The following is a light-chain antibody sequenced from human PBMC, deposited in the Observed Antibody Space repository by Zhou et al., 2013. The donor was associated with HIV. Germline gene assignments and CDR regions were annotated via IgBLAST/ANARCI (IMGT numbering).Light chain of an antibody. CDR2: GAS. CDR3: QQYTNWRT. Sequence: EIVLTQSPATLSLSPGERATLSCRASQSVSTYLAWYQQKPGQAPRLLIYGASSRATGIPARFSGSGSGTDFTLTISSVQSEDFAVYYCQQYTNWRTFGQGTKVEIK. V-gene: IGKV3-15*01. CDR1: QSVSTY. J-gene: IGKJ1*01.